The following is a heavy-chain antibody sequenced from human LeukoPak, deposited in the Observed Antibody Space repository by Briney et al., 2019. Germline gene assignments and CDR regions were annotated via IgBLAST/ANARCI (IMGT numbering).Heavy chain of an antibody. CDR3: ARYCSGGSCYGYYFDY. CDR1: GFTFSSYS. V-gene: IGHV3-21*01. D-gene: IGHD2-15*01. CDR2: ISSSSSYI. J-gene: IGHJ4*02. Sequence: GGSLRLSCAASGFTFSSYSMNWVRQAPGKGLEWVSSISSSSSYIYYADSVKGRFTISRDNAKNSPYLQMNSLGAEDTAVYYCARYCSGGSCYGYYFDYWGQGTLVTVSS.